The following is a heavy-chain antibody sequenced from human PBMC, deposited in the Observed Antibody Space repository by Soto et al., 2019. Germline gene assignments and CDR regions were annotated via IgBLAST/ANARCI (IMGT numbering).Heavy chain of an antibody. V-gene: IGHV4-34*01. J-gene: IGHJ4*02. CDR1: GGSFSGYY. CDR3: ARARICLDY. CDR2: INHSGST. Sequence: SETLSLTCAVYGGSFSGYYWSWIRQPPGKGLEWIGEINHSGSTNYNPSLKSRVTISVDTSKNQFSLKLSSVTAADTAVYFCARARICLDYWGQGSLVTVSS. D-gene: IGHD3-10*02.